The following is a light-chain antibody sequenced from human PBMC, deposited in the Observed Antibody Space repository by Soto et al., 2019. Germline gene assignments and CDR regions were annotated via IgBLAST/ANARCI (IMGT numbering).Light chain of an antibody. CDR1: NSDVGDYDY. V-gene: IGLV2-11*01. CDR3: CSYADMYTYV. Sequence: QSALTQPRSVSGSPGQSVTIFCTGTNSDVGDYDYVSWYQHHAGKAPRLLVYDVTKRPSGVPDRFSGSKSGNTASLTISGLQADDEAEYYCCSYADMYTYVFGTGTKLTVL. J-gene: IGLJ1*01. CDR2: DVT.